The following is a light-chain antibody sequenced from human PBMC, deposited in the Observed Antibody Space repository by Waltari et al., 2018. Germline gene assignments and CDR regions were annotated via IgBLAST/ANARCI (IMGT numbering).Light chain of an antibody. J-gene: IGLJ2*01. CDR1: STDIGVYNY. V-gene: IGLV2-8*01. Sequence: QSALTQPPSASGSPGQSVTISCTGTSTDIGVYNYVSWYQQHPGKAPNRVSYEVSERPSGGPARFSGSKSGIPASLTVFGRPTEDEAGYYCASFAGSNTLFGGGTKLTVL. CDR2: EVS. CDR3: ASFAGSNTL.